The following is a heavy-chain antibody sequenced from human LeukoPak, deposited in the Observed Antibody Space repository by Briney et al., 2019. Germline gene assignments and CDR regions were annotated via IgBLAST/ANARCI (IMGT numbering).Heavy chain of an antibody. J-gene: IGHJ2*01. CDR2: ISSSSSYI. D-gene: IGHD2-15*01. V-gene: IGHV3-21*01. CDR3: ARDRDNDWYFDL. Sequence: GRSLRLSCAASGFTFSSYAMSWVRQAPGKGLEWVSSISSSSSYIYYADSVKGRFTISRDNAKNSLYLQMNSLRAEDTAVYYCARDRDNDWYFDLWGRGTLVTVSS. CDR1: GFTFSSYA.